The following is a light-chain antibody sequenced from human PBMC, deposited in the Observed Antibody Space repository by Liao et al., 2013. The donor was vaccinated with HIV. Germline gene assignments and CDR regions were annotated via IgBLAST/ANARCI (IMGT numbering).Light chain of an antibody. CDR3: QVWDGDSDHPV. CDR1: NIGSKS. CDR2: HNT. Sequence: SYVLTQPPSVSVAPGKTARITCGGKNIGSKSVHWYQQKPGQAPVVVIDHNTDRPSGIPERISGSNSGNTATLTISGVEAGDEADYYCQVWDGDSDHPVFGGGTKLNVL. J-gene: IGLJ2*01. V-gene: IGLV3-21*04.